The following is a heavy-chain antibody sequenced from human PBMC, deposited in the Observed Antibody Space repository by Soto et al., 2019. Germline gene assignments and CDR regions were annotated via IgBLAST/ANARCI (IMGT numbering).Heavy chain of an antibody. D-gene: IGHD3-3*01. CDR2: IIPILGIA. V-gene: IGHV1-69*04. CDR1: GGTFSSYT. J-gene: IGHJ4*02. Sequence: ASVKVSCKASGGTFSSYTISWVRQAPGQGLEWMGRIIPILGIANYAQKFQGRVTITADKSTSTAYMELSSLRSEDTAVYYCAREIEKGITIFGVVIIPIVTFDYWGQGTLVTVSS. CDR3: AREIEKGITIFGVVIIPIVTFDY.